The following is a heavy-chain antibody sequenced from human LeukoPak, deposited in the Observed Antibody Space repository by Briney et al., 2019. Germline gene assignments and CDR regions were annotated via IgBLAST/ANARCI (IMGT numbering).Heavy chain of an antibody. CDR3: ASIKYDILTGYQDGSYYYYGMDV. CDR2: INPNSGGT. J-gene: IGHJ6*02. D-gene: IGHD3-9*01. Sequence: GASVKVSCKASGYTFTGYYMHWVRLAPGQGLEWMGWINPNSGGTNYAQKFQGRVTMTRDTSISTAYMELSRLRSDDTAVYYCASIKYDILTGYQDGSYYYYGMDVWGQGTTVTVSS. V-gene: IGHV1-2*02. CDR1: GYTFTGYY.